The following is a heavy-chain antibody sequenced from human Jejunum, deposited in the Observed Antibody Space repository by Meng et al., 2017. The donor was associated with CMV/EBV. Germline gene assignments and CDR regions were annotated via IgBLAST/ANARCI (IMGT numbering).Heavy chain of an antibody. V-gene: IGHV3-48*03. CDR3: ARDGEDQLVHWFDY. CDR1: GFIFSNYK. D-gene: IGHD1/OR15-1a*01. CDR2: IWSGGAI. J-gene: IGHJ4*02. Sequence: ASGFIFSNYKMNWVRQAPGKGPEWVSHIWSGGAIYADSVKGRFTTTRDNAKNSLYMEMNRLRAEDTAVYYCARDGEDQLVHWFDYWGQGTLVTVSS.